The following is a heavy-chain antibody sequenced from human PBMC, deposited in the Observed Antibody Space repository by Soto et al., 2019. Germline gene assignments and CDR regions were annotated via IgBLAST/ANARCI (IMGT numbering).Heavy chain of an antibody. CDR1: GFTFSSYG. Sequence: HPGGSLRLSCAASGFTFSSYGMHWVRQAPGKGLEWVAVIWYDGSNKYYADSVKGRFTISRDNSKNTLYLQMNSLRAEDTAVYYCARDNYGFLEWLTNYYGMDVWGQGTTVTVSS. J-gene: IGHJ6*02. CDR3: ARDNYGFLEWLTNYYGMDV. CDR2: IWYDGSNK. D-gene: IGHD3-3*01. V-gene: IGHV3-33*01.